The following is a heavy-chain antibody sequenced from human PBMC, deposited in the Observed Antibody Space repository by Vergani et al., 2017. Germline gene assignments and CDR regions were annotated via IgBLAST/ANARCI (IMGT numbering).Heavy chain of an antibody. CDR3: AGVSEGSYGGAPSGFDP. CDR1: GGTFSSYA. Sequence: QVQLVQSGAEVKKPGSSVKVSCKASGGTFSSYAISWVRQAPGQGLEWMGGIIPIFGTANYAQKFQGRVTITEDESTSTAYMELSRLRSDDTAVYYCAGVSEGSYGGAPSGFDPWGQGTLVTVSS. CDR2: IIPIFGTA. D-gene: IGHD3-16*01. J-gene: IGHJ5*02. V-gene: IGHV1-69*01.